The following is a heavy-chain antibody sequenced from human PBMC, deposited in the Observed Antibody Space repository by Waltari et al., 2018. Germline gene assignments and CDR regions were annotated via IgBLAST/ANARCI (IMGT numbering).Heavy chain of an antibody. CDR2: INAGNGNT. CDR1: GYTFTSYA. Sequence: QVQLVQSGAEVKKPGASVKVSCKASGYTFTSYAMHWVRPAPGQRLEWMGWINAGNGNTKYSQECQGRVTITRDTSASTAYMELSSLRSEDMAVYYCARGAFTGPNDYWGQGTLVTVSS. V-gene: IGHV1-3*03. J-gene: IGHJ4*02. CDR3: ARGAFTGPNDY.